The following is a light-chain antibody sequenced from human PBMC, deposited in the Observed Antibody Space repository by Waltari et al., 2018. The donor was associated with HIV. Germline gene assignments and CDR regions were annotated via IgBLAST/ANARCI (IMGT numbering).Light chain of an antibody. Sequence: ETVLTQSPATLSLSPGERATLSCRASQSVTNYLACYQQKPGQAPRLLIYAASSRATGIPARFRGDGPGTDFTLTISSLEPEDFAVYYCHQCSNWLTFGGGTKVEIK. CDR2: AAS. J-gene: IGKJ4*01. CDR1: QSVTNY. CDR3: HQCSNWLT. V-gene: IGKV3D-11*02.